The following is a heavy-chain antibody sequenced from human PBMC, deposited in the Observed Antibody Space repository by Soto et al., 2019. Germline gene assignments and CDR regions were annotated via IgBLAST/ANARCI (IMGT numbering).Heavy chain of an antibody. D-gene: IGHD2-21*02. CDR2: INPNGGYT. Sequence: QVQLVQSGAEVKKPGASVKVSCKTSGYDFFRYNMHWGGQAPGRGLEWLGVINPNGGYTRHAQKFQGRVIMTRDTSSKIVYMELSGLTSADTAMYYCTRADSDVVILPDVRPLFDLWGQGALVTVSS. CDR3: TRADSDVVILPDVRPLFDL. V-gene: IGHV1-46*01. J-gene: IGHJ4*02. CDR1: GYDFFRYN.